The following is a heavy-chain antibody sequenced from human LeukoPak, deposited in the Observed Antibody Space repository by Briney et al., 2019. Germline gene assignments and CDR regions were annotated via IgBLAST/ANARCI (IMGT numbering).Heavy chain of an antibody. CDR1: GFTFTSFS. CDR2: ISASSTTI. V-gene: IGHV3-48*01. Sequence: GGSLRLSCAASGFTFTSFSLNWVRQAPGKGLEWISYISASSTTIYYADSLKGRFTISRDNAEKSLYLQMNSLRVEDTAVYYCARDGRWFGERYFDYWGQGTLVTVSS. D-gene: IGHD3-10*01. CDR3: ARDGRWFGERYFDY. J-gene: IGHJ4*02.